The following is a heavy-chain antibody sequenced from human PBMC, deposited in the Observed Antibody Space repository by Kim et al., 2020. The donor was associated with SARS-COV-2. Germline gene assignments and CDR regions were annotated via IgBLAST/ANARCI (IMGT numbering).Heavy chain of an antibody. V-gene: IGHV1-24*01. J-gene: IGHJ5*02. CDR3: AGDNGIDSPSLAYDL. Sequence: QKFQGRVTLTEDTSTNTVYMEVHSLRSEDTAVYYCAGDNGIDSPSLAYDLWGQGTLVTVSS. D-gene: IGHD2-8*01.